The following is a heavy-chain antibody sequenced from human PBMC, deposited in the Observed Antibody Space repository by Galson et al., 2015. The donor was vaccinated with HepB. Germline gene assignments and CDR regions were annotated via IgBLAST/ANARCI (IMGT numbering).Heavy chain of an antibody. CDR3: ARDGLHLRDGTPNWFDP. CDR2: ISAYNGNT. Sequence: SVKVSCKASGYTFTSYGISWVRQAPGQGLEWMGWISAYNGNTNYAQKLQGRVTMTTDTSTSTAYMELRSLRSDDTAVYYCARDGLHLRDGTPNWFDPWGQGTLVTVSS. D-gene: IGHD5/OR15-5a*01. V-gene: IGHV1-18*04. CDR1: GYTFTSYG. J-gene: IGHJ5*02.